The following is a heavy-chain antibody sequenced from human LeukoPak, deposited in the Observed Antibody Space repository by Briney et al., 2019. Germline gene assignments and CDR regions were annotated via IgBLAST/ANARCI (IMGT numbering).Heavy chain of an antibody. Sequence: PSETLSLTCTISGASIDSYYWSWIRQPPGKGLEWIGYIYYSGTTNYNPSLKSRVTMSVDTSKNQFSLKLSSVTAADTAVYYCARSSWSLFDYWGQGTLVTVSS. V-gene: IGHV4-59*08. CDR1: GASIDSYY. J-gene: IGHJ4*02. CDR3: ARSSWSLFDY. CDR2: IYYSGTT. D-gene: IGHD1-26*01.